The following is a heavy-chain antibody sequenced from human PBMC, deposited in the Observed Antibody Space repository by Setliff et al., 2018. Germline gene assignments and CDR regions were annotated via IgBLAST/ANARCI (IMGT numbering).Heavy chain of an antibody. V-gene: IGHV1-46*01. CDR1: GYSFTSHY. CDR3: ARAGLAAAGRKGVFDH. J-gene: IGHJ4*02. Sequence: GASVKVSCKTSGYSFTSHYMHWVRQAPGQGLEWMGIINPGGLSSSSTQKFEGRVTMTRDMSTSTVYMELNSLTSDDTAVYYCARAGLAAAGRKGVFDHWGQGTLVTVSS. CDR2: INPGGLSS. D-gene: IGHD6-25*01.